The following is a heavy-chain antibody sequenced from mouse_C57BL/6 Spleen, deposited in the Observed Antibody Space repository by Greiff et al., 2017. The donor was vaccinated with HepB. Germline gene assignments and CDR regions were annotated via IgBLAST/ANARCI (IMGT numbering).Heavy chain of an antibody. Sequence: QVQLKESGPELVKPGASVKISCKASGYAFSSSWMNWVKQRPGKGLEWIGLIYPGDGDTNYNGKFKGKATLTADKSSSTAYMQRSSLTSEDSAVYFCARSDYFGSFDYRGQGTTLTVSS. CDR2: IYPGDGDT. CDR3: ARSDYFGSFDY. V-gene: IGHV1-82*01. D-gene: IGHD1-1*01. J-gene: IGHJ2*01. CDR1: GYAFSSSW.